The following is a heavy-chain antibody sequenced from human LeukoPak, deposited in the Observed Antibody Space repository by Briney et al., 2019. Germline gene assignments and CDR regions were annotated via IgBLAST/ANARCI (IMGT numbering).Heavy chain of an antibody. V-gene: IGHV4-39*01. J-gene: IGHJ4*02. CDR1: GGSISSSSYY. CDR3: ARANYDSSGYYFDY. CDR2: IYYSGST. D-gene: IGHD3-22*01. Sequence: SEILSLTCTVSGGSISSSSYYWGWIRQPPGKGLEWIGNIYYSGSTYYNPSLKSRVTISVDTSKNQFSLKLSSVTAADTAVYYCARANYDSSGYYFDYWGQGTLVTVSS.